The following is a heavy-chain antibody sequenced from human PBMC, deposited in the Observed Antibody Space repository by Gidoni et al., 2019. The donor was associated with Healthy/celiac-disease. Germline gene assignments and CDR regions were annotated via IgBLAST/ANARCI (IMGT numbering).Heavy chain of an antibody. CDR3: ARGPTVTTYFQH. D-gene: IGHD4-17*01. CDR1: GGSFSGYY. V-gene: IGHV4-34*01. Sequence: QVQLQQWGAGLLKPSETLSLNCAVYGGSFSGYYWSWIRQPPGKGLEWIGEINHSGSTNYNPSLKSRVTISVDTSKNQFSLKLSSVTAADTAVYYCARGPTVTTYFQHWGQGTLVTVSS. CDR2: INHSGST. J-gene: IGHJ1*01.